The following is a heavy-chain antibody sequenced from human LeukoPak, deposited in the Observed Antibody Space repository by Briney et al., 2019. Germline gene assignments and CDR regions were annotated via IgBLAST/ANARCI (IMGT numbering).Heavy chain of an antibody. J-gene: IGHJ4*02. CDR3: ARGDYDSSGSDY. V-gene: IGHV3-21*01. CDR1: GFTFSSYN. Sequence: GGSLRLSCAASGFTFSSYNMNWVRQAPGKGLEWVSSLSSRSSYMYYADSVKGRFTISRDNAKDSMYLQMNSLRAEDTAVYYCARGDYDSSGSDYWGQGTLVTVSS. D-gene: IGHD3-22*01. CDR2: LSSRSSYM.